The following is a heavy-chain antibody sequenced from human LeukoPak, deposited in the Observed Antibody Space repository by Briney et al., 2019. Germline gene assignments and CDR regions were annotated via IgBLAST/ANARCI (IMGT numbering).Heavy chain of an antibody. Sequence: SETLSLTCVVSGGSFTDSYWTWIRQPAGKGLEWIGEINHSGTTNYKPSLKSRVTISVDTSKNQFSLRLTSVTAADTAVYYCAKRSGWYPRWAYFDYWGQGTLVTVSS. D-gene: IGHD6-19*01. V-gene: IGHV4-34*01. J-gene: IGHJ4*02. CDR3: AKRSGWYPRWAYFDY. CDR2: INHSGTT. CDR1: GGSFTDSY.